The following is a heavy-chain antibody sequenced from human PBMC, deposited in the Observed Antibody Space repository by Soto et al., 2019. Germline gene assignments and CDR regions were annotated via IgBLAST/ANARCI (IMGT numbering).Heavy chain of an antibody. D-gene: IGHD4-17*01. CDR2: ISWNSYNT. J-gene: IGHJ4*02. CDR1: GFTFDAYA. V-gene: IGHV3-9*01. Sequence: EVHLVESGGGVAQPGGSLRLSCATSGFTFDAYAMHWVRQAPGKGLEWVSGISWNSYNTSYAASVKGRFTISRDKAKRSLFLQMNSLRSEDTAFYFCARTTWGYGEPLDSWGQGTLVTVSS. CDR3: ARTTWGYGEPLDS.